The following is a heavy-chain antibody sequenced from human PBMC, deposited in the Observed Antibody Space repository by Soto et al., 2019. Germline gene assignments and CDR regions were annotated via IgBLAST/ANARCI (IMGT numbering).Heavy chain of an antibody. CDR2: IYHSGST. J-gene: IGHJ6*02. V-gene: IGHV4-4*02. CDR3: ARRVGWIQLWSNYYYYGMDV. D-gene: IGHD5-18*01. CDR1: GGSISSSNW. Sequence: QVQLQESGPGLVKPSGTLSLTCAVSGGSISSSNWWSWVRQPPGKGLEWIGEIYHSGSTNYNPSLKSRVTISVDKSKNQFSLKLSSVTAADTAVYYCARRVGWIQLWSNYYYYGMDVWGQGTTVTVSS.